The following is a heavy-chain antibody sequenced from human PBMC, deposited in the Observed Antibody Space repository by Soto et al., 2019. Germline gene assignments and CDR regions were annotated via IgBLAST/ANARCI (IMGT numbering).Heavy chain of an antibody. CDR1: GYTFTSYG. V-gene: IGHV1-18*01. J-gene: IGHJ4*02. D-gene: IGHD6-13*01. CDR2: ISAYNGNT. CDR3: VRDKAPHSSSWYEDY. Sequence: QVQLVQSGAEVKKPGASVKVSCKASGYTFTSYGISWVRQAPGQGLEWMGWISAYNGNTNYAQKLQGRVTMTTDTSTSTAYMELRSLRSDDTAVYYCVRDKAPHSSSWYEDYWGQGTLVTVSS.